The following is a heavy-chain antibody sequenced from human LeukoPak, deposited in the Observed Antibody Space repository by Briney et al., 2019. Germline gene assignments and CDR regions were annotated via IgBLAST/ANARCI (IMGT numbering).Heavy chain of an antibody. Sequence: GGSLRLSCAASGFIFSSYAMSWVRQAPGKGLEWVSTISGSGGSTYYADSVKGRFTISRDNSKTTVYLQMNSLRAEDTAVYYCAKDRSCINDVRHGDFDYWGQGTLVTVSS. V-gene: IGHV3-23*01. J-gene: IGHJ4*02. CDR2: ISGSGGST. D-gene: IGHD2-8*01. CDR1: GFIFSSYA. CDR3: AKDRSCINDVRHGDFDY.